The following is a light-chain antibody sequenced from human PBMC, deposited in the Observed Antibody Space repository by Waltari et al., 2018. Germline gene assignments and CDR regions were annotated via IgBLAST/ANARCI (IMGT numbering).Light chain of an antibody. CDR1: QSVSSN. Sequence: ETVITQSPATLSVSPGERPTLSCRASQSVSSNLAWYQQKPGQAPRLLIYGASTRATGIPARFSGSGSGTEFTLTISSLQSEDFAVYYCQQYNNWPLLTFGGGTKVEIK. CDR3: QQYNNWPLLT. CDR2: GAS. J-gene: IGKJ4*01. V-gene: IGKV3-15*01.